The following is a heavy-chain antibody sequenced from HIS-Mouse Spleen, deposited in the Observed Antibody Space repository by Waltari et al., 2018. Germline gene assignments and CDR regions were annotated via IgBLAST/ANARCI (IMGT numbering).Heavy chain of an antibody. CDR2: IYSGGST. V-gene: IGHV3-53*02. J-gene: IGHJ4*02. CDR1: GFTVSSNY. CDR3: ARHYYYGSGSYYFDY. Sequence: EVQLVETGGGLIQPGGSLRLSCAASGFTVSSNYMSWVRPPPGKGLEWVSVIYSGGSTYYADSVKGRFTISRDNSKNTLYLQMNSLRAEDTAVYYCARHYYYGSGSYYFDYWGQGTLVTVSS. D-gene: IGHD3-10*01.